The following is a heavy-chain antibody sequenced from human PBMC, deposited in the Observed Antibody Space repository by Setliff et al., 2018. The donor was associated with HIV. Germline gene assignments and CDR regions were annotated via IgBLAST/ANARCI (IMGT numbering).Heavy chain of an antibody. Sequence: SVKVSCKASVGTFKNLAISWVRQAPGQGLEWMGGVIPSFATANYAQKFQGRITITADELTSTVYMDLNSLKSEDSAVYYCANPHDGGAFDVWGQGTAVTVSS. D-gene: IGHD1-1*01. CDR1: VGTFKNLA. CDR2: VIPSFATA. CDR3: ANPHDGGAFDV. V-gene: IGHV1-69*13. J-gene: IGHJ3*01.